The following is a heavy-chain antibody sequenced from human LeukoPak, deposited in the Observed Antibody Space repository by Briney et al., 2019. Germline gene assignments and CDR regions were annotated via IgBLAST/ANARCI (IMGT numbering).Heavy chain of an antibody. V-gene: IGHV3-15*01. J-gene: IGHJ4*02. D-gene: IGHD1-26*01. CDR2: IKSKTDGGTT. CDR3: TAEGATTLYYFDY. Sequence: RPGGSLRLSCAASGFTFSNAWMSWVRQAPGKGLEWVGHIKSKTDGGTTDYAAPVKGRFTISRDDSKNTPYLQMNSLKTEDTAVYYCTAEGATTLYYFDYWGQGTLVTVSS. CDR1: GFTFSNAW.